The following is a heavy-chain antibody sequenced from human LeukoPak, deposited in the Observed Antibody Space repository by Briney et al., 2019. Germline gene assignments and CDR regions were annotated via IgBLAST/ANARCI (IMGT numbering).Heavy chain of an antibody. J-gene: IGHJ4*02. V-gene: IGHV3-30-3*01. D-gene: IGHD2-21*01. CDR2: ISYDGSNK. CDR1: GFTFSSYA. CDR3: ARDDCFDY. Sequence: PEGSLRLSCAASGFTFSSYAMHWVRQAPGKGLEWVAVISYDGSNKYYADSVKGRFTISRDNSKNTLYLQMNSLRAEDTAVYYCARDDCFDYWGQGTLVTVSS.